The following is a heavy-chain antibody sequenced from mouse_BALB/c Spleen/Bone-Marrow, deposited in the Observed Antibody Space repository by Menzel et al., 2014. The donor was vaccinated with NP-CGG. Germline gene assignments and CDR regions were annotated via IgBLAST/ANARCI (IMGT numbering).Heavy chain of an antibody. D-gene: IGHD1-1*01. CDR3: VRQVITTVSYAMDY. CDR1: GFTFNTYA. J-gene: IGHJ4*01. CDR2: IRSKSNNYAT. V-gene: IGHV10-1*02. Sequence: EVNVVESGGGLVQPKGSLKLSCAASGFTFNTYAMNWVRQAPGKGLEWVARIRSKSNNYATYYADSVKDRFTISRDDSQSMLYLQMNNLKTEDTAMYYCVRQVITTVSYAMDYWGQGTSVTVSS.